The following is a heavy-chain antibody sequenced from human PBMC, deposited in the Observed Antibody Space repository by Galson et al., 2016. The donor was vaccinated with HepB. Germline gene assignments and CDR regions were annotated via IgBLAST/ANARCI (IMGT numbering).Heavy chain of an antibody. V-gene: IGHV3-21*01. CDR2: ISSSSDYI. J-gene: IGHJ4*02. D-gene: IGHD1-26*01. CDR1: GFAFSSYS. Sequence: SLRLSCAASGFAFSSYSMNWVRQAPGKGLEWVSSISSSSDYIFYAGSVKGRFTISRDNGKNSVFLQMNSLRAEDTAVYYCTTKTSGTYPFDSWGQGTLVTVSS. CDR3: TTKTSGTYPFDS.